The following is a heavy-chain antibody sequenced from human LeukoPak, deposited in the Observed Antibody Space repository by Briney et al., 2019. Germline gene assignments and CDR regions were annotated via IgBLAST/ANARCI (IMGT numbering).Heavy chain of an antibody. V-gene: IGHV1-2*02. CDR2: INPNSGGT. CDR3: ARVSSGSYYYYYYMDV. D-gene: IGHD3-10*01. Sequence: GASVKVSCKASGYTFTGYYMHWVRQAPGQGLEWMGWINPNSGGTNYAQKFQGRVTMTRDTSISTAYMELSSLMSEDTAVYYCARVSSGSYYYYYYMDVWGKGTTVTVSS. CDR1: GYTFTGYY. J-gene: IGHJ6*03.